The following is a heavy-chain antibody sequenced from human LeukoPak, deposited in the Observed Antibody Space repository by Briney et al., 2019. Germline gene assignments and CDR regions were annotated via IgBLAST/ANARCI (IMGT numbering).Heavy chain of an antibody. CDR3: ARHSRDYPHNWFDP. CDR2: VYSASA. D-gene: IGHD4-17*01. CDR1: GVSITNYY. V-gene: IGHV4-59*08. J-gene: IGHJ5*02. Sequence: PSETLSLTCSVSGVSITNYYWSWFRQSPGKGLEWIGYVYSASANYNSSLKSRVTMSLDTSQNQFSLKLTSVTAADTAMYYCARHSRDYPHNWFDPWGQGTLVTVSS.